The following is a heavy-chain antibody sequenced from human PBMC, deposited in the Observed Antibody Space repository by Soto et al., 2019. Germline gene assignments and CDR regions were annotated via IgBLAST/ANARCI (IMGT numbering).Heavy chain of an antibody. CDR1: GGTFSTYA. J-gene: IGHJ4*02. CDR3: ARGVGAYDREY. Sequence: QVQLVQSGAEVKKPGSSVKVSCKASGGTFSTYAITWVRQAPGQGLEWLGGSIPIFGTTDYARKFQGRATISAGESTSTVSIELSSLTSEHTAVYYCARGVGAYDREYWGQGTVVTVSS. CDR2: SIPIFGTT. D-gene: IGHD1-26*01. V-gene: IGHV1-69*01.